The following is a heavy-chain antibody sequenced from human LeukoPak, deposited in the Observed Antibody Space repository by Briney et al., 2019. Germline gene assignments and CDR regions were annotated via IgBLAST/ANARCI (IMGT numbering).Heavy chain of an antibody. D-gene: IGHD5-12*01. J-gene: IGHJ4*02. CDR2: IIPIFGTA. V-gene: IGHV1-69*13. CDR1: GGTFSSYA. Sequence: ASVKVSCKASGGTFSSYAISWVRQAPGQGLEWMGGIIPIFGTANYAQKFQGRVTITADESTSTAYMELSSLRSEDTAVYYCASGEYSGSDSPFDYWGQGTLVTVSS. CDR3: ASGEYSGSDSPFDY.